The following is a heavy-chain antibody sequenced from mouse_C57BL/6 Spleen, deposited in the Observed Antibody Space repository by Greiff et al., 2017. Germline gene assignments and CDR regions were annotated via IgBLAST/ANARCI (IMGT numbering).Heavy chain of an antibody. V-gene: IGHV1-52*01. D-gene: IGHD1-1*01. CDR3: ARLDYGTLYAMDY. CDR1: GYTFTSYS. CDR2: IDPSDSET. Sequence: VQLQQPGAELVRPGSSVKLSCKASGYTFTSYSMHWVKQRPLQGLEWIGNIDPSDSETHYNQKFKDKATLTVDKSSSTAYMQLSSLTSEDSAVYYCARLDYGTLYAMDYWGQGTSVTVSS. J-gene: IGHJ4*01.